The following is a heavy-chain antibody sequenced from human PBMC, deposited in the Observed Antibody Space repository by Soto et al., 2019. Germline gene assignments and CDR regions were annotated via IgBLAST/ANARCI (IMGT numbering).Heavy chain of an antibody. D-gene: IGHD3-22*01. J-gene: IGHJ3*02. CDR3: ASSYYYDSSGSIDAFDI. CDR2: ISAYNGNT. V-gene: IGHV1-18*04. CDR1: GYTFTSYG. Sequence: PSVKVSCKASGYTFTSYGISWVRQAPGQGLEWMGWISAYNGNTNYAQKLQGRVTMTTDTSTSTAYMELRSLRSDDTAVYYCASSYYYDSSGSIDAFDIWGQGTMVTVS.